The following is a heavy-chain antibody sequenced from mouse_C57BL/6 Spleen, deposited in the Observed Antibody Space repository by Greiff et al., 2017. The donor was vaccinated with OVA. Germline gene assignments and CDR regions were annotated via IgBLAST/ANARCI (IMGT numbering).Heavy chain of an antibody. J-gene: IGHJ4*01. CDR2: IDPSDSYT. Sequence: QVQLQPPGAELVMPGASVKLSCKASGYTFTSYWMHWVKQRPGPGLEWIGEIDPSDSYTNYNQKFKGKSTLTVDKSSSTAYMQLSSLTSEDSAVYYCARRGVVATYAMDYWGQGTTVTVSS. CDR3: ARRGVVATYAMDY. D-gene: IGHD1-1*01. V-gene: IGHV1-69*01. CDR1: GYTFTSYW.